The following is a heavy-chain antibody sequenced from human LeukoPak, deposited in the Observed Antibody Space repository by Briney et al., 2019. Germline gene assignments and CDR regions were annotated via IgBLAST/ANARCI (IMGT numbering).Heavy chain of an antibody. CDR2: ISSSSSYI. D-gene: IGHD3-3*01. CDR3: ARDNGYDFWSGYYGH. J-gene: IGHJ4*02. V-gene: IGHV3-21*01. Sequence: PGGSLRLSCAASGFTFSSYSMNWVRQAPGKGLEWVSSISSSSSYIYYADSVKGRFTISRDNAKNSLYLQMNSLRAEDTAVYYCARDNGYDFWSGYYGHWGQGTLVTVCS. CDR1: GFTFSSYS.